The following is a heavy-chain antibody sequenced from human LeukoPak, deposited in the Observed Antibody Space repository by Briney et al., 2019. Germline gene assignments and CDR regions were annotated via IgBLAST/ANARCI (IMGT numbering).Heavy chain of an antibody. CDR1: GDSISIYY. Sequence: SETLSLTCSVSGDSISIYYWSWIRQPPGKGLEWIGYIYNSGSTNYNPSLKSRVTISVDTSKNQFSLKLTSVTAADTAVYYCARDRELGYWGQGTLVTVSS. CDR2: IYNSGST. D-gene: IGHD3-10*01. V-gene: IGHV4-59*01. CDR3: ARDRELGY. J-gene: IGHJ4*02.